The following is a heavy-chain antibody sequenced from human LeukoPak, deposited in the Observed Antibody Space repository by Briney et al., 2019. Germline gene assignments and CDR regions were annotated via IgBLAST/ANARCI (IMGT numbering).Heavy chain of an antibody. J-gene: IGHJ4*02. Sequence: GGSLRLSCAASGFTFSNYGMHWVRQAPGKGLEYVSAISSNGGSTYYANSVKGRFTISRDNSKNTLYLQMGSLRAEDMAVYYCASASTYCSSTGCPTGNYWGQGTLVTVSS. CDR1: GFTFSNYG. V-gene: IGHV3-64*01. D-gene: IGHD2-2*01. CDR2: ISSNGGST. CDR3: ASASTYCSSTGCPTGNY.